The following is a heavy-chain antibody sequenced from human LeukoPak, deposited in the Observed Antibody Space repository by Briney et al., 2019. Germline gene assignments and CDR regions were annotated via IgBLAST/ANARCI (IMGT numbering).Heavy chain of an antibody. Sequence: SQTLSLTCTVSGGSISSGSYYWSWIRQPAGKGLEWIGRIYTSENTDYNPSLKSRVTMSVDTSKNQFSLKLSSVTAADTAVYYCARVGPYDILTGYYDYYFDYWGQGTLVTVSS. J-gene: IGHJ4*02. V-gene: IGHV4-61*02. D-gene: IGHD3-9*01. CDR2: IYTSENT. CDR1: GGSISSGSYY. CDR3: ARVGPYDILTGYYDYYFDY.